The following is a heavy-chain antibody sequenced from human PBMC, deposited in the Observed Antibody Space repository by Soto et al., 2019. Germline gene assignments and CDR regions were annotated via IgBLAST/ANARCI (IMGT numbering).Heavy chain of an antibody. V-gene: IGHV3-30-3*01. J-gene: IGHJ2*01. CDR1: GFTFSSYA. Sequence: QVQLVESGGGVVQPGRSLRLSCAASGFTFSSYAMHWVRQAPGKGLEWVAVISYDGSNKYYADSVKGRFTISRDNSKNTLYLKMNSLRAEDTAVYYCARTQYDILTGYLAGWYFDLWGRGTLVTVSS. CDR2: ISYDGSNK. CDR3: ARTQYDILTGYLAGWYFDL. D-gene: IGHD3-9*01.